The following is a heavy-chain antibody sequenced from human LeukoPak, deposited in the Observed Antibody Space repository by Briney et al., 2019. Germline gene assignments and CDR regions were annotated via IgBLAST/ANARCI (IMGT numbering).Heavy chain of an antibody. J-gene: IGHJ4*02. V-gene: IGHV3-23*01. CDR3: AKRGIAVTGTSTGCFDY. CDR1: GFTFSSYA. Sequence: GGSLRLSCAASGFTFSSYAMSWVRQAPGEGLEWVSAIGVNGKTYYADSVKGRFTISRDTSKNTLYLQMNSLRAEDTAVYYCAKRGIAVTGTSTGCFDYWGQGTLVTVSS. CDR2: IGVNGKT. D-gene: IGHD6-19*01.